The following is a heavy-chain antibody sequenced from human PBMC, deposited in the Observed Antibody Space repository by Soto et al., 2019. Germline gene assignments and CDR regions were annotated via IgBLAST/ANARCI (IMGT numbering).Heavy chain of an antibody. CDR2: INPNSGGT. J-gene: IGHJ6*02. Sequence: QVQLVQSGAEVKKPGASVKVSCKASGYTFTGYYMHWVRQAPGQGLEWMGWINPNSGGTNYAQKFQGWVTITRDTAISSDYIELSRLRYYDTAVYYCARVQLPLGAEYYYYGMDVWGQGTTVTVS. D-gene: IGHD1-26*01. V-gene: IGHV1-2*04. CDR1: GYTFTGYY. CDR3: ARVQLPLGAEYYYYGMDV.